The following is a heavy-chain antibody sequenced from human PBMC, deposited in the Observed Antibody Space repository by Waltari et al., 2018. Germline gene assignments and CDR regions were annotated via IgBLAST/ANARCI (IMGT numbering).Heavy chain of an antibody. CDR3: ARTRKLIAVAGTDY. Sequence: EVQLLESGGGLVQPGGSLRLSCAASAFTFSSYSITWVRQGPGKGLEWVSSISSSSSYIYYADSVKGRFTISRDNAKNSLYLQMNSLRAEDTAVYYCARTRKLIAVAGTDYWGQGTLVTVSS. V-gene: IGHV3-21*01. CDR1: AFTFSSYS. CDR2: ISSSSSYI. J-gene: IGHJ4*02. D-gene: IGHD6-19*01.